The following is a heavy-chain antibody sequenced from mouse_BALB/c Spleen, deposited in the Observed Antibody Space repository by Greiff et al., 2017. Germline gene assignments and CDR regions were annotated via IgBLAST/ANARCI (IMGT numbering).Heavy chain of an antibody. Sequence: EVKVVESGGGLVKPGGSLKLSCAASGFTFSSYAMSWVRQTPEKRLEWVATISSGGSYTYYPDSVKGRFTISRDNAKNTLYLQMSSLRSEDTAMYYCARHLGESYFDYWGQGTTLTVSS. D-gene: IGHD4-1*01. CDR3: ARHLGESYFDY. CDR1: GFTFSSYA. V-gene: IGHV5-9-3*01. CDR2: ISSGGSYT. J-gene: IGHJ2*01.